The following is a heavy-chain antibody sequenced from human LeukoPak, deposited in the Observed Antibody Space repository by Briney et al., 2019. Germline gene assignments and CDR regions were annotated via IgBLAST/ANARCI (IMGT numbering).Heavy chain of an antibody. Sequence: SETLSLTCTVSGGSISNQYWTWIRQPPGQGLEWIGYIYNSGTTNCNPSLTSRVTISIDTSKNQFSLRLSSVTAADTAVYYCAKVGSETYSYYHMDVWGNGTTVTISS. CDR2: IYNSGTT. D-gene: IGHD2-15*01. CDR3: AKVGSETYSYYHMDV. J-gene: IGHJ6*03. V-gene: IGHV4-59*11. CDR1: GGSISNQY.